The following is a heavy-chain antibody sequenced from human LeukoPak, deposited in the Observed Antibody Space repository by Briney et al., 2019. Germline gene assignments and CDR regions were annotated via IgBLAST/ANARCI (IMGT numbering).Heavy chain of an antibody. CDR1: GGTFSSYA. Sequence: SVKVSCKASGGTFSSYAISWVRQAPGQGLEWMGGIIPIFGTANYAQKFQGRVTITTDESTSTAYMELSSLRSEDTAVYYCATYYYDSSGYYDFDCWGQGTLVTVSS. CDR3: ATYYYDSSGYYDFDC. D-gene: IGHD3-22*01. CDR2: IIPIFGTA. V-gene: IGHV1-69*05. J-gene: IGHJ4*02.